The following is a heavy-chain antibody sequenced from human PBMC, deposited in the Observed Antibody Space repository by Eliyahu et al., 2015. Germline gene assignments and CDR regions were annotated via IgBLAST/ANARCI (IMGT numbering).Heavy chain of an antibody. D-gene: IGHD1-26*01. CDR3: ARSQGGYPGYFDY. CDR1: GFXVSNNY. J-gene: IGHJ4*02. CDR2: IYSDGST. V-gene: IGHV3-53*01. Sequence: EVQLVESGGGLIQPXGXLXLSCAASGFXVSNNYMTWVRQAPGKGLEWVAVIYSDGSTNXAESVKGRFTISRDNFKNTLYLQMNSLRAEDTAVYYCARSQGGYPGYFDYWGQGTLVTVSS.